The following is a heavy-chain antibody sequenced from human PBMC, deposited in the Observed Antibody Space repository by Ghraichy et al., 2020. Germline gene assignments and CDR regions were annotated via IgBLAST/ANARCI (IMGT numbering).Heavy chain of an antibody. CDR1: GFTFSAYS. V-gene: IGHV3-48*02. Sequence: GSLRLSCAASGFTFSAYSMNWVRQAPGKGPEWVSYISDSNGFIYYADSVRGRFTISRDNAKNSLYLQMNSLRDDDTAVYYCARDSGYYARRSALDLWGQGTMVSVSS. CDR3: ARDSGYYARRSALDL. J-gene: IGHJ3*01. CDR2: ISDSNGFI. D-gene: IGHD3-22*01.